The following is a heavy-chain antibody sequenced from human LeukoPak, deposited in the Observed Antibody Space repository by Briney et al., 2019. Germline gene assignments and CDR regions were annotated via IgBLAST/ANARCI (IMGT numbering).Heavy chain of an antibody. CDR1: GFTFSSYA. Sequence: GRSLRLSCAASGFTFSSYAMHWVRQAPGKRLGWVAVISYDGSNKYYADSVKGRFTISRDNSKNTLYLQMNSLRAEDTAVYYCARDQQQLSIDYWGQGTLVTVSS. D-gene: IGHD6-13*01. CDR3: ARDQQQLSIDY. CDR2: ISYDGSNK. J-gene: IGHJ4*02. V-gene: IGHV3-30*04.